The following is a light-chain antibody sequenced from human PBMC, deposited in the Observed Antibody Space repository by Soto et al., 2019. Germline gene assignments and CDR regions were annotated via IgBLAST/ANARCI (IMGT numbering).Light chain of an antibody. CDR2: EAS. Sequence: DIQMTQSPSTLSASVGDRVTITCRASHSISSWLAWYQQKPGKAPKLLIYEASSLERGFPSRFSGSGSWTDFTLTISSLQTDDFATYYGQQYNSYSITFGQGTRLESK. V-gene: IGKV1-5*01. CDR1: HSISSW. J-gene: IGKJ5*01. CDR3: QQYNSYSIT.